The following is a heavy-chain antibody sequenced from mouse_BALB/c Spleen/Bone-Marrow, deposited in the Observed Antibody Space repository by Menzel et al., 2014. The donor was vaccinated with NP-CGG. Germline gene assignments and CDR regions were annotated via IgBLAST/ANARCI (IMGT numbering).Heavy chain of an antibody. J-gene: IGHJ3*01. CDR1: GYAFSSSW. CDR3: ATTGTGAY. V-gene: IGHV1-82*01. Sequence: QVQLQQSGPELVKPGASVKISCKASGYAFSSSWMNWVKQRPGQGLEWIGRIYPGDGDTNYNGKFKGKATLTADKSSSTACMQLSSLTSVDSAVYFCATTGTGAYWGQGTLVTVSA. CDR2: IYPGDGDT. D-gene: IGHD4-1*01.